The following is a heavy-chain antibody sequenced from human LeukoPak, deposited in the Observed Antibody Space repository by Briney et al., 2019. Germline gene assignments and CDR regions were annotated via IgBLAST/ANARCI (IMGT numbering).Heavy chain of an antibody. CDR1: GYTFNDFY. D-gene: IGHD3-22*01. V-gene: IGHV1-2*02. Sequence: ASVKVSCKASGYTFNDFYVHWVRQASGQGLEWMGWINPKIADTIYAQSVRGRVTMTRDTSITTAYLELSSLRSDDTAVYYCARSLPYDNRNPHIDHWGQGTLITVSS. CDR3: ARSLPYDNRNPHIDH. J-gene: IGHJ4*02. CDR2: INPKIADT.